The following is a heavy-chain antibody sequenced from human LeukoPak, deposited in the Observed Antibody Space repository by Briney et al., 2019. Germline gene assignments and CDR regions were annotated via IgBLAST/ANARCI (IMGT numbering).Heavy chain of an antibody. J-gene: IGHJ4*02. CDR1: GGSISSYY. CDR2: IYTSGST. Sequence: PSETLSLTRTVSGGSISSYYWSWIRQPAGKGLEWIGRIYTSGSTNYNPSLKSRVTMSVDTSKNQFSLRLSSVTAADTAVYYCARVSRITKIFDYWGQGTLVTVSS. CDR3: ARVSRITKIFDY. V-gene: IGHV4-4*07. D-gene: IGHD3-10*01.